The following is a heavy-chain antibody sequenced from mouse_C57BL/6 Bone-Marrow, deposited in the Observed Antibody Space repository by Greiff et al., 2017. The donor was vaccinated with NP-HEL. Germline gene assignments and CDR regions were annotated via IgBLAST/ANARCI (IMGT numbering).Heavy chain of an antibody. Sequence: DVHLVESGEGLVKPGGSLKLSCAASGFTFSSYAMSWVRQTPEKRLEWVAYISSGGDYIYYADTVKGRFTISRDNARNTLYLQMSSLKSEDTAMYYCTRGRGYLYAMDYWGQGTSVTVSS. J-gene: IGHJ4*01. CDR3: TRGRGYLYAMDY. D-gene: IGHD2-2*01. V-gene: IGHV5-9-1*02. CDR2: ISSGGDYI. CDR1: GFTFSSYA.